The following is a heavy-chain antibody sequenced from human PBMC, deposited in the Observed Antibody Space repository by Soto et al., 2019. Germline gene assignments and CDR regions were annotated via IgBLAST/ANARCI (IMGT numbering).Heavy chain of an antibody. Sequence: QVQLVESGGGVVQPGRSLRLSCAASGFTFSSYAMHWVRQAPGKGLEWVAVISYDGSNKYYADSVKGRFTISRDNSKNTLYLQMNSLRAEDTAVYYCASYNRLWFAFDYWGQGTLVTVSS. D-gene: IGHD3-10*01. V-gene: IGHV3-30-3*01. CDR3: ASYNRLWFAFDY. CDR1: GFTFSSYA. CDR2: ISYDGSNK. J-gene: IGHJ4*02.